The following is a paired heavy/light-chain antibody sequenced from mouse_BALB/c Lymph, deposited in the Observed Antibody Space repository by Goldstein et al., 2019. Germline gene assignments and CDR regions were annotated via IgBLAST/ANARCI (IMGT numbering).Heavy chain of an antibody. Sequence: EVQLVESGGDLVKPGGSLKLSCAASGFTFSSYGMSWVRQTPDKRLEWVATISSGGSYTYYPDSVKGRFTISRDNAKNTLYLQMSSLKSEDTAMYYCASFSPPYYGSSYDSWFAYWGQGTLVTVSA. CDR3: ASFSPPYYGSSYDSWFAY. CDR2: ISSGGSYT. CDR1: GFTFSSYG. J-gene: IGHJ3*01. V-gene: IGHV5-6*01. D-gene: IGHD1-1*01.
Light chain of an antibody. J-gene: IGKJ1*01. CDR3: QHHYGTPWT. CDR1: ENIYSY. V-gene: IGKV12-44*01. Sequence: DIQMTQSPASLSASVGETVTITCRASENIYSYLAWYQQKQGKSPQLLVYNAKTLAEGVPSRFSGSGSGTQFSLKINSLQPEDFGSYYCQHHYGTPWTFGGGTKLEIK. CDR2: NAK.